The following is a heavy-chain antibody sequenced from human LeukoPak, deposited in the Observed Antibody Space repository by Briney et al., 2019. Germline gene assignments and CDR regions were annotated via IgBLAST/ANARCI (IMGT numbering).Heavy chain of an antibody. J-gene: IGHJ3*02. CDR3: AKAKWELLHGAAFDI. D-gene: IGHD1-26*01. V-gene: IGHV3-30*18. CDR1: GFTFSSYW. Sequence: GGSLRLSCAASGFTFSSYWMSWVRQAPGKGLEWVAVISYDGSNKYYADSVKGRFTISRDNSKNTLYLQMNSLRAEDTAVYYCAKAKWELLHGAAFDIWGQGTMVTVSS. CDR2: ISYDGSNK.